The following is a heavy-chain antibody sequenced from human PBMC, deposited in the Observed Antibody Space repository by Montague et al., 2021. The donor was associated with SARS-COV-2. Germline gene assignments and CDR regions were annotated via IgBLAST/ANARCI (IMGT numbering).Heavy chain of an antibody. J-gene: IGHJ4*02. CDR3: ATDPDDYSYYGAFDY. CDR2: ISYDGINK. V-gene: IGHV3-30-3*01. CDR1: GFTFSSYA. D-gene: IGHD4-11*01. Sequence: SLRLSCAASGFTFSSYAMHWVRQAPGKGLEWVAVISYDGINKYYADSVKGRFTISRDNSKNTLYLQMNSLRGEDTADYYCATDPDDYSYYGAFDYWGQGTLVTVSS.